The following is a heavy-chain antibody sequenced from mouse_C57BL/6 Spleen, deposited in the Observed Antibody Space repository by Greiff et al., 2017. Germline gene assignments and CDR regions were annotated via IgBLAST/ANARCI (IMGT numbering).Heavy chain of an antibody. CDR3: ASTADFDY. CDR2: INPSSGYT. D-gene: IGHD1-2*01. Sequence: VNVVESGAELAKPGASVKLSCKASGYTFTSYWMHWVKQRPGQGLEWIGYINPSSGYTKYNQKFKDKATLTADKSSSTAYMQLSSLTYEDSAVYYCASTADFDYWGQGTTLTVSS. J-gene: IGHJ2*01. CDR1: GYTFTSYW. V-gene: IGHV1-7*01.